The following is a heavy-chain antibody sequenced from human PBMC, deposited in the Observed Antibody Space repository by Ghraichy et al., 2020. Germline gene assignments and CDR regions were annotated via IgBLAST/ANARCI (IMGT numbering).Heavy chain of an antibody. CDR1: GGSISSYY. D-gene: IGHD1-1*01. CDR3: ARADRRLERRRYYYYYMDV. Sequence: SETLSLTCTVSGGSISSYYWSWIRQPPGKGLEWIGYIYYSGSTNYNPSLKSRVTIPVDTSKNQFSLKLSSVTAADTAVYYCARADRRLERRRYYYYYMDVWGEGTAVTVCS. J-gene: IGHJ6*03. V-gene: IGHV4-59*01. CDR2: IYYSGST.